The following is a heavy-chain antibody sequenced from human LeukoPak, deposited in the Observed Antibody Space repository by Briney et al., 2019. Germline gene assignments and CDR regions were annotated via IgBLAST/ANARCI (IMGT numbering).Heavy chain of an antibody. CDR2: IIPIFGTA. V-gene: IGHV1-69*13. D-gene: IGHD2-21*01. Sequence: GASVKVSCKASGGTFSSHAISWVRQAPGQGLEWMGGIIPIFGTAKYAQKFQGRVTITADESTSTAYMELSSLRSGDTAVYYCARDSSEFRSLIPHWGQGTLVTVSS. CDR1: GGTFSSHA. CDR3: ARDSSEFRSLIPH. J-gene: IGHJ1*01.